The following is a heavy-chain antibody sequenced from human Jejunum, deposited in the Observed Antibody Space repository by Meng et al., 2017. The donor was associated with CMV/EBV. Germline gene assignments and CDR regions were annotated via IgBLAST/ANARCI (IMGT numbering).Heavy chain of an antibody. J-gene: IGHJ6*02. Sequence: WVPQAPGKGLEWVANIKKDGSEKHYVDSVKGRFTISRDNAKNSLYLQMNSLRVEDSAVYYCARGSYDYWSGHHNFWSGYLPYGMDVWGQGTTVTVSS. CDR3: ARGSYDYWSGHHNFWSGYLPYGMDV. CDR2: IKKDGSEK. V-gene: IGHV3-7*01. D-gene: IGHD3-3*01.